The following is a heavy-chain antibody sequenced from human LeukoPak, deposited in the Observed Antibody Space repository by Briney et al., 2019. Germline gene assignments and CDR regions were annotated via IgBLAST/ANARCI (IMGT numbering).Heavy chain of an antibody. CDR1: GGSISSSSYY. CDR2: IYYSGST. CDR3: ARGSSGSYLYYFEY. Sequence: SETLSLTCTVSGGSISSSSYYWGWIRQPPGKGLEWIGSIYYSGSTYYNPSLKSRVTISVDTSKNQFSLKLSSVTAADTAVYHCARGSSGSYLYYFEYWGQGTLVTVSS. V-gene: IGHV4-39*01. J-gene: IGHJ4*02. D-gene: IGHD3-10*01.